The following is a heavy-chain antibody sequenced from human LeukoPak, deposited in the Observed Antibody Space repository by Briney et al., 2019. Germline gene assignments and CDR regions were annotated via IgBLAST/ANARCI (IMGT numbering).Heavy chain of an antibody. Sequence: RPSETLSLTCTVSGGSISSGSYYWSWIRQPGGKGLEWIGRIYTSGSTNYNPSLKSRVTISVDTSKNQFSLKLSSVTAADTAVYYCARDVDFWSGYYYSYYMDVWGKGTTVTVSS. CDR3: ARDVDFWSGYYYSYYMDV. CDR2: IYTSGST. CDR1: GGSISSGSYY. D-gene: IGHD3-3*01. J-gene: IGHJ6*03. V-gene: IGHV4-61*02.